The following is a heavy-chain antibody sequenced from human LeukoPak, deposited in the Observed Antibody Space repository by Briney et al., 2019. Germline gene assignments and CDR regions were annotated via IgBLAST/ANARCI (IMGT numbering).Heavy chain of an antibody. CDR3: ARDAIYCSSTSCSNWFDP. CDR1: GGTFSSYA. J-gene: IGHJ5*02. CDR2: IIPFFGTA. V-gene: IGHV1-69*01. Sequence: GSSVKVSCKASGGTFSSYAISWVRQAPGHGLEWRGGIIPFFGTANYAQKFQGRVTITADESTSTAYMELSSLRSEDTAVYYCARDAIYCSSTSCSNWFDPWGQGTLVTVSS. D-gene: IGHD2-2*01.